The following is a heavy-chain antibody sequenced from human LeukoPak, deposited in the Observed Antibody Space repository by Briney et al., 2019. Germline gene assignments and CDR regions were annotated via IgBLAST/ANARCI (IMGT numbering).Heavy chain of an antibody. CDR3: ARDLGYGGNALDY. CDR2: ICYSGST. V-gene: IGHV4-59*12. Sequence: PSETLSLTCTVSGGSISTFYWSWIRQPPGKGLEGIGYICYSGSTNYNPSLQSRVTISVDTSKSQFSLKLSSVTAADTAVYYCARDLGYGGNALDYWGQGTLVTVSS. CDR1: GGSISTFY. J-gene: IGHJ4*02. D-gene: IGHD4-23*01.